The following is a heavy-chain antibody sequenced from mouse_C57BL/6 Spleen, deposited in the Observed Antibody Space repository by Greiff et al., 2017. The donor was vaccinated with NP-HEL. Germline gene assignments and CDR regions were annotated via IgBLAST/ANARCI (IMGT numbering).Heavy chain of an antibody. Sequence: VQLQQSGAELVKPGASVKLSCKASGYTFTSYWMQWVKQRPGQGLEWIGEIDPSDSYTNYNQKFKGKATLTVDTSSSTAYMQLSSLTSEDSAVYYCAIKGYYYGLFAYWGQGTLVTVSA. D-gene: IGHD1-1*01. V-gene: IGHV1-50*01. CDR3: AIKGYYYGLFAY. J-gene: IGHJ3*01. CDR1: GYTFTSYW. CDR2: IDPSDSYT.